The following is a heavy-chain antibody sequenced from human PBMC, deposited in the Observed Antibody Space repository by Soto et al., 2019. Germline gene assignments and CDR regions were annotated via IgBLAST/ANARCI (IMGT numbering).Heavy chain of an antibody. J-gene: IGHJ1*01. CDR2: SYPIGGTT. V-gene: IGHV1-46*01. Sequence: QVQLVQSGAEVKNPGASVKISCTASGYNFIYNYLYWVRQAPGQGLEYMGLSYPIGGTTNYAPKFQDRVTMTRDTSTNPVYLELTTLRFDDTAMYYCAKEGAEWGQGTLVTVSS. CDR3: AKEGAE. CDR1: GYNFIYNY.